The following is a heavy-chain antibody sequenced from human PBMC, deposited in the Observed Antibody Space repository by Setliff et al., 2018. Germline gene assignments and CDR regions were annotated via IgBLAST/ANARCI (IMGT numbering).Heavy chain of an antibody. CDR3: ARAPGTVVVPASRSAFDI. Sequence: GASVKVSCKAFGYTFAKYGISWVRQAPGQGLEWMGWISAYNGYIIYAQKLQGRVTMTTDTSTSTAYMEVRSLRSDDTAVYYCARAPGTVVVPASRSAFDIWGQGTMVTVSS. CDR2: ISAYNGYI. CDR1: GYTFAKYG. D-gene: IGHD2-2*01. J-gene: IGHJ3*02. V-gene: IGHV1-18*01.